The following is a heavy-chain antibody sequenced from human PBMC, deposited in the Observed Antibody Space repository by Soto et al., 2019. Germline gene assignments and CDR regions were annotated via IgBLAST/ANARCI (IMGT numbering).Heavy chain of an antibody. V-gene: IGHV1-69*01. D-gene: IGHD2-15*01. Sequence: QVQLVQSGAEVKKPGSSVKVSCKASGGTFSSYAISWVRQAPGQGLEWMGGIIPIFGTANYAQKFQGRVTITADDSPSTAYMKLSSLRSEDAAVYYCATGYCSGGSCYRKNYYYYGMDVWGQGTTVTVSS. J-gene: IGHJ6*02. CDR1: GGTFSSYA. CDR2: IIPIFGTA. CDR3: ATGYCSGGSCYRKNYYYYGMDV.